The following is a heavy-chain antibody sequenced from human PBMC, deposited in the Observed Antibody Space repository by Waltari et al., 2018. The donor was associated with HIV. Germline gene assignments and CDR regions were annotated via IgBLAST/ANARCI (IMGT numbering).Heavy chain of an antibody. D-gene: IGHD4-17*01. J-gene: IGHJ4*02. CDR1: GSTFIDHG. V-gene: IGHV1-18*01. Sequence: QVQLVQPGGEVPKAGPSVKVSCQASGSTFIDHGITWVRQAPGQGLEWMAWISPYNGNTDYAQRFQGRVSVTTDTSTNTAYMELRSLRSDDTAVYFCARVAGGDYFDYWGQGTLVTVSS. CDR2: ISPYNGNT. CDR3: ARVAGGDYFDY.